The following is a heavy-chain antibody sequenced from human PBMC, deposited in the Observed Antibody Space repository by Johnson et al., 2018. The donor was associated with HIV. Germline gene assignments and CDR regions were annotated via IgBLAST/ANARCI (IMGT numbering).Heavy chain of an antibody. CDR3: AREGYYNFWSGADAFDI. CDR2: ISYDGSNK. J-gene: IGHJ3*02. CDR1: GFTFSSYA. Sequence: QVQLVESGGGVVQPGRSLRLSCAASGFTFSSYAMHWVRQAPGKGLEWVAVISYDGSNKYYADSVKGRFTISRDNSKNTLYLQMNSLRAEDTAVYYCAREGYYNFWSGADAFDIWGQGTMVTVSS. V-gene: IGHV3-30-3*01. D-gene: IGHD3-3*01.